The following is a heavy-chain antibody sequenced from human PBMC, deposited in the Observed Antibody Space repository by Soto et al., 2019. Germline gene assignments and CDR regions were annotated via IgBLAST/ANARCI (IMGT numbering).Heavy chain of an antibody. V-gene: IGHV3-30*18. CDR3: AKDHQTYNWNYLFDS. J-gene: IGHJ4*02. Sequence: PGGSVRLSCAASGFTFSINDMHWVRQAPGRGLEWVAVISNDGNNKYYADSVKGRFTLSRDNSKNMAYLQMDSLRVEDTAVYFCAKDHQTYNWNYLFDSWGPGTLVTVSS. CDR1: GFTFSIND. D-gene: IGHD1-7*01. CDR2: ISNDGNNK.